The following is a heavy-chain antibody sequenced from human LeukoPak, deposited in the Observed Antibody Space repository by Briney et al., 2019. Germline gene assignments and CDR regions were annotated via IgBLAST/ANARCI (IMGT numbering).Heavy chain of an antibody. CDR1: GGSISSYY. CDR2: IYYSGST. J-gene: IGHJ4*02. Sequence: SETLSLTCTVSGGSISSYYWSWIRQPPGKGLEWIGYIYYSGSTNYNPSLKSRVTISVDTSKNQFSLKLSSVTAADTAVYYRARDGDSSSWSLTYYYDSSGYVPFHYWGQGTLVTVSS. V-gene: IGHV4-59*01. CDR3: ARDGDSSSWSLTYYYDSSGYVPFHY. D-gene: IGHD3-22*01.